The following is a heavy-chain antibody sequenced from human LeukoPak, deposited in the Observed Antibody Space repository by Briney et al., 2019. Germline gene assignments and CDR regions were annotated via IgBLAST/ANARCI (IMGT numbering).Heavy chain of an antibody. V-gene: IGHV3-7*01. CDR3: ARAKYPVTPFDS. CDR1: GFTFSTSW. D-gene: IGHD4-11*01. Sequence: GGSLRLSCAASGFTFSTSWMSWVRQAPEKGLEWVGCIKEDGSAEYYVDSVKGRFTISRDNAKNSLYLQMNSLRAEDTAVYYCARAKYPVTPFDSWGQGTLVTVAS. CDR2: IKEDGSAE. J-gene: IGHJ4*02.